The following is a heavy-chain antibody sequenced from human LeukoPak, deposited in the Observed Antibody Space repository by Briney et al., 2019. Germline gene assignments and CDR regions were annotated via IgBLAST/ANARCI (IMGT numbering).Heavy chain of an antibody. CDR3: ARDKPLWFGELLSPAADAFDT. CDR2: ISAYNGNT. V-gene: IGHV1-18*01. Sequence: ASVKVSCKASGYTFTSYGISWVRQAPGQGLEWMGWISAYNGNTNYAQKLQGRVTMTTDTSTSTAYMELRSLRSDDTAVYYCARDKPLWFGELLSPAADAFDTWGQGTMVTVSS. CDR1: GYTFTSYG. D-gene: IGHD3-10*01. J-gene: IGHJ3*02.